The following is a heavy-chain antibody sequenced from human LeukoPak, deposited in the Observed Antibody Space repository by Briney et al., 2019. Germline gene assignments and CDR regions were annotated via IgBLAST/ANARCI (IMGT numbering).Heavy chain of an antibody. CDR3: AKDTPPYCSSTSCPYPAEYFQH. CDR2: TRYDGSNK. CDR1: GFTFSSYG. V-gene: IGHV3-30*02. Sequence: AGGSLRLSCAASGFTFSSYGMHWVRQAPGKGLEWVAFTRYDGSNKYYADSVKGRFTISRDNSKNTLYLQMNSLRAEDTAVYYCAKDTPPYCSSTSCPYPAEYFQHWGQGTLVTVSS. J-gene: IGHJ1*01. D-gene: IGHD2-2*01.